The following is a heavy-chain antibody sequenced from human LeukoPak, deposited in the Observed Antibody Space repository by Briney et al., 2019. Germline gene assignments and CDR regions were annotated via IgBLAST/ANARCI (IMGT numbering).Heavy chain of an antibody. CDR1: GFTFSSYG. CDR2: IWYDGSNK. Sequence: GGSLRLSCAASGFTFSSYGMHWVRQAPGKGLGWVAVIWYDGSNKYYADSVKGRFTISGDNSKNTLYLQMNSPRAEDTAVYYCAREYGDYSPFDYWGQGTLVTVSS. V-gene: IGHV3-33*08. D-gene: IGHD4-17*01. CDR3: AREYGDYSPFDY. J-gene: IGHJ4*02.